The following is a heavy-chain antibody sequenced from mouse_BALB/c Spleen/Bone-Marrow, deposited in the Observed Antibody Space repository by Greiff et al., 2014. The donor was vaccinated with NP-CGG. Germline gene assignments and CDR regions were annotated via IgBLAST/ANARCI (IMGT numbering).Heavy chain of an antibody. V-gene: IGHV14-3*02. CDR3: ARQEFAIYWYFDV. J-gene: IGHJ1*01. CDR1: GFNIKDTY. CDR2: IDTANGNT. Sequence: EVQLQQSGAELVKPGASVKLSCSASGFNIKDTYMHWVKQRPEQGLEWIGRIDTANGNTKYDPKFQDKATITADTSSNTVDLQLSSLTFEDTAVYYCARQEFAIYWYFDVWGAGTTVTVSS. D-gene: IGHD1-3*01.